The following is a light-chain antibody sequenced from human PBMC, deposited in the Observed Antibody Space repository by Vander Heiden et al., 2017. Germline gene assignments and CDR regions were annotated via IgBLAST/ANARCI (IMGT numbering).Light chain of an antibody. V-gene: IGLV1-40*01. CDR1: SSNIGAGYD. CDR3: QSYDSSLSGSL. Sequence: QSVLTQPPSASGAPGQRVTISCTGSSSNIGAGYDVHWYQHLPGSAPKLLICGNSNRPSGVPDRFSGSKSGTSASLAITGLQAEDEADYYCQSYDSSLSGSLFGGGTKLTVL. J-gene: IGLJ3*02. CDR2: GNS.